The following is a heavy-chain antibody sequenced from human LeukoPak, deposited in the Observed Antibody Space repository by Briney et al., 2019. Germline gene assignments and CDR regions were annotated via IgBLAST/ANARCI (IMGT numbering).Heavy chain of an antibody. D-gene: IGHD5-12*01. V-gene: IGHV4-59*01. J-gene: IGHJ4*02. CDR1: GGSIRSYY. Sequence: SETLSLTCTVSGGSIRSYYWSWIRQPPGKGLVWIGYIYYSGNTDSNPSLKSRVTISVDTSKNQFSLNLRSVTAADTAVYYCARAGSGYYVLDHWGQGTLVTVSS. CDR3: ARAGSGYYVLDH. CDR2: IYYSGNT.